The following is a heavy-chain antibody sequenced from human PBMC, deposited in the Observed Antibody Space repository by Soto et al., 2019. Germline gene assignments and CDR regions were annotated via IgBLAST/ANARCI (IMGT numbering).Heavy chain of an antibody. V-gene: IGHV3-30-3*01. CDR2: ISYDESNK. CDR1: GFTFSSYA. J-gene: IGHJ6*02. D-gene: IGHD6-19*01. CDR3: ARDLIDSSGWYPPPNYSYYGMDV. Sequence: QVQLVESGGGVVQPGRSLRLSCAASGFTFSSYAMHWVRQAPGKGLEWVAVISYDESNKYYADSVKGRFTISRDNSKNTLYLQMNSLRAEDTAVYYCARDLIDSSGWYPPPNYSYYGMDVWGQGTTVTVSS.